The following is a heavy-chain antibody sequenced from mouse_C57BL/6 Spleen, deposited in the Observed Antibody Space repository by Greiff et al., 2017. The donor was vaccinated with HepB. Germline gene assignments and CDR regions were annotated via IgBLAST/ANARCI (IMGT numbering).Heavy chain of an antibody. V-gene: IGHV1-69*01. CDR3: ARSDYAWFAY. D-gene: IGHD1-1*01. CDR2: IDPSDSYT. CDR1: GYTFTSYW. J-gene: IGHJ3*01. Sequence: QVQLQQPGAELVMPGASVKLSCKASGYTFTSYWMHWVKQRPGQGLEWIGEIDPSDSYTNYNQKFKGKSTVTVDKSSSTAYMQLSSLTSEDAAVYYCARSDYAWFAYWGQGTLVTVSA.